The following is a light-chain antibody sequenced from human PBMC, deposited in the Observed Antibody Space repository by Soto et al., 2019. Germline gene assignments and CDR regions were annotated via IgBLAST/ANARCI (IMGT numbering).Light chain of an antibody. CDR2: GAS. CDR1: QSVSTN. CDR3: QQYNDWPRT. Sequence: EIVMTQSPATLSVSPGERVTLSCRASQSVSTNLVWYQQKPGQAPRLLISGASTRATGIPARFSGSGSGTEFTLTISSLQSEDFAVYYCQQYNDWPRTFGQGTKLEIK. J-gene: IGKJ2*01. V-gene: IGKV3-15*01.